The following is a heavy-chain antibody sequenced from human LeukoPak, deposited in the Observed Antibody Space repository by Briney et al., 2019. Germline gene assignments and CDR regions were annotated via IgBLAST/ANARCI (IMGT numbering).Heavy chain of an antibody. D-gene: IGHD2-2*01. V-gene: IGHV4-39*07. CDR1: SGSISSSSYY. CDR3: ARDGIVVVPAATQHYYYGMDV. J-gene: IGHJ6*02. CDR2: INHSGST. Sequence: SETLSLTCTVSSGSISSSSYYWGWIRQPPGKGLEWIGEINHSGSTNYNPSLKSRVTISVDTSKNQFSLKLSSVTAADTAVYYCARDGIVVVPAATQHYYYGMDVWGQGTTVTVSS.